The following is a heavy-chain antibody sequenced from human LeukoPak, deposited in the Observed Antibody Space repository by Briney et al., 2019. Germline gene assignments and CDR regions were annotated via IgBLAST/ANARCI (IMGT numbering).Heavy chain of an antibody. CDR3: ARSGRGDYENY. D-gene: IGHD4-17*01. CDR2: IIPILGTA. J-gene: IGHJ4*02. CDR1: GGTFSSYA. V-gene: IGHV1-69*06. Sequence: SVKVSCKASGGTFSSYAISWVRQAPGQGLEWMGGIIPILGTANYAQKFQGRVTITADKSTSTAYMELSSLRAEGTAVYYCARSGRGDYENYWGQGTLVTVSS.